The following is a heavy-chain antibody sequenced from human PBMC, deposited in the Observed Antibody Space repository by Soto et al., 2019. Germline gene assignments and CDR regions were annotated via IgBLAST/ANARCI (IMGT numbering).Heavy chain of an antibody. J-gene: IGHJ1*01. D-gene: IGHD5-18*01. Sequence: QVQLVQSGAEVKKPGASVKVSCKASGYTFTSYYMHWVRQAPGQGLEWMGIINPSGGSTSYAQKFKGRVTMTRDTATSTVYMELSSLRSEDTAVYYCAREREGGYSYGSFQHWGQGTLVTVSS. CDR2: INPSGGST. CDR1: GYTFTSYY. V-gene: IGHV1-46*03. CDR3: AREREGGYSYGSFQH.